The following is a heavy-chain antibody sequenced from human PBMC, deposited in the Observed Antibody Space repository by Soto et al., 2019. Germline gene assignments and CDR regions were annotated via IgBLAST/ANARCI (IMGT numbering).Heavy chain of an antibody. CDR2: INAGNGNT. CDR3: ARDLGVGAASDY. Sequence: QVQLVQSGAEVKKPGASVKVSCKASGYTFTSYAMHWVRQAPGQRLEWMGWINAGNGNTKYSQKFQGRVTITRDTSASTAYMALSSLRSADPAVYYCARDLGVGAASDYWGQGTLVTVSS. D-gene: IGHD1-26*01. V-gene: IGHV1-3*01. CDR1: GYTFTSYA. J-gene: IGHJ4*02.